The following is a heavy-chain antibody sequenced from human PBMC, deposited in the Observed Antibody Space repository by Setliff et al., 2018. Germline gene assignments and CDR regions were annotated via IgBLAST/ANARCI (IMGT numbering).Heavy chain of an antibody. CDR2: ISGYSGNT. CDR1: GYTFTSYG. J-gene: IGHJ4*02. V-gene: IGHV1-18*01. CDR3: ARDLMGDY. Sequence: ASVKVSCKASGYTFTSYGITWVRQAPGQGLEWMDWISGYSGNTNYAQKFQGRVTITTDTSTNTAYMDLRSLRSDDTAVYYCARDLMGDYWGQGTLVTVSS. D-gene: IGHD3-10*01.